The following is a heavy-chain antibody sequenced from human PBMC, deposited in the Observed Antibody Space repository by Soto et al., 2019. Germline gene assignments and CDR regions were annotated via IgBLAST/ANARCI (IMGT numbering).Heavy chain of an antibody. CDR2: IKQDGSEK. J-gene: IGHJ6*03. V-gene: IGHV3-7*01. CDR3: ASDSAYCRSTSCYISYYYYMDV. D-gene: IGHD2-2*02. Sequence: EVQVVESGGGLVQPGGSLRLSCAASGFTFSNHWMTWVRQAPGKGLEWVANIKQDGSEKYYVDSVKGRFTISRDNTKNSLYLLMHSLRAEDTAVYYCASDSAYCRSTSCYISYYYYMDVWGRGTTVTVSS. CDR1: GFTFSNHW.